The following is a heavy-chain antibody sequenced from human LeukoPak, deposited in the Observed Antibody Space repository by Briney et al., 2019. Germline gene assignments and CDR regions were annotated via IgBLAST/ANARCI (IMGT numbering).Heavy chain of an antibody. CDR2: INHSGST. CDR1: GGSFSGYY. J-gene: IGHJ4*02. V-gene: IGHV4-34*01. CDR3: HSGSYYLDY. D-gene: IGHD1-26*01. Sequence: PSETLSLTCAVYGGSFSGYYWSWIRQPPGKGLEWIGEINHSGSTNYDPSLKSRVTISVDMSKNQFSLKLSPVTAADTAVYYCHSGSYYLDYWGQGTLVTVSS.